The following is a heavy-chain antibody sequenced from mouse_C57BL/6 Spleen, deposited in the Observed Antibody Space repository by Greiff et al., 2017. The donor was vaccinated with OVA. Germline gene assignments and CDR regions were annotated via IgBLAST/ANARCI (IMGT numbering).Heavy chain of an antibody. CDR2: INPNNGGT. CDR1: GYTFTDYN. J-gene: IGHJ1*03. CDR3: ARQGDDYGNFDV. Sequence: EVQLQQSGPELVKPGASVKIPCKASGYTFTDYNMDWVKQSHGKSLEWIGDINPNNGGTNYNQKFKGKATLTVDKSSSTAYMELRSLASEDTAVYYWARQGDDYGNFDVWGTGTTVTVSS. V-gene: IGHV1-18*01.